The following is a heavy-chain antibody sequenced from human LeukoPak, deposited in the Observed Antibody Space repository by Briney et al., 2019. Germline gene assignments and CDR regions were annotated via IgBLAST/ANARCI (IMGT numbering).Heavy chain of an antibody. V-gene: IGHV7-4-1*02. CDR2: INTNTGNP. J-gene: IGHJ3*02. CDR3: ARDGLRSCTSSSCYPGEDAFDI. CDR1: GYTINSYA. D-gene: IGHD2-2*01. Sequence: ASVKVSCKASGYTINSYAMNWVRQAPGQGLEWMAWINTNTGNPTYAQGFTGRFVFSLDTSISTAYLHISGLKAEDTAVYYCARDGLRSCTSSSCYPGEDAFDIWGQGTMVTVSS.